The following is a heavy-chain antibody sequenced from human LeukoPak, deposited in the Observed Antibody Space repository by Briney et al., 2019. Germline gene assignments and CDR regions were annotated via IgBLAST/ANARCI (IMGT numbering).Heavy chain of an antibody. J-gene: IGHJ4*02. CDR2: IYSGGST. Sequence: PGGSLRPSCAASGFTVSSNYMSWVRQAPGKGLEWVSVIYSGGSTYYADSVKGRFTISRDNSKNTLYLQMNSLRAEDTAVYYCARDRGWLRLRDWGQGTLVTVSS. D-gene: IGHD5-12*01. CDR3: ARDRGWLRLRD. V-gene: IGHV3-53*01. CDR1: GFTVSSNY.